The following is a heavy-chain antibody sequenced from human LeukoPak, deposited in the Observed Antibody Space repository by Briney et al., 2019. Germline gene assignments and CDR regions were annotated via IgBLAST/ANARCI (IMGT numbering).Heavy chain of an antibody. CDR2: TRPDGSNK. D-gene: IGHD3-3*01. CDR3: AKDWSTDWSNWFDS. J-gene: IGHJ5*01. V-gene: IGHV3-30*02. CDR1: GFTFSSYG. Sequence: GGSLRPSCAASGFTFSSYGMHWVRQAPGKGLEWVAFTRPDGSNKHYGDSVQGRFTISRDNSRNTLYLQMNSLRVEDTAMYYCAKDWSTDWSNWFDSWGPGSLVTVSS.